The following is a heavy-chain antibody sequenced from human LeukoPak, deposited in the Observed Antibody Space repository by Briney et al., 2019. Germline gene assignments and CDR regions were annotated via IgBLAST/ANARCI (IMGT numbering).Heavy chain of an antibody. CDR1: GFTFSSYG. CDR2: IWYDGSNK. CDR3: ASDSSSSWYGGGYFDY. Sequence: GGSLLLSCAASGFTFSSYGMHWVRQAPGKGLEWVAVIWYDGSNKYYADSVKGRFTISRDNSKNTLYLQMNSLRAEDTAVYYCASDSSSSWYGGGYFDYWGQGTLVTVSS. V-gene: IGHV3-33*01. D-gene: IGHD6-13*01. J-gene: IGHJ4*02.